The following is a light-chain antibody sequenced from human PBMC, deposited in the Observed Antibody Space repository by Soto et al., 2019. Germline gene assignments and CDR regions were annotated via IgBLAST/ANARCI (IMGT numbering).Light chain of an antibody. Sequence: QSALTRPPSASGSPGQSVTISCTGTGSDIGNYNYVSWYQHHPGKAPKLIIYEVTERPSGVPDRFSGSKSGNTASLTVSGLQAEDEADYYCSSYGGRNNIVFGTGTKVTVL. CDR3: SSYGGRNNIV. V-gene: IGLV2-8*01. CDR1: GSDIGNYNY. CDR2: EVT. J-gene: IGLJ1*01.